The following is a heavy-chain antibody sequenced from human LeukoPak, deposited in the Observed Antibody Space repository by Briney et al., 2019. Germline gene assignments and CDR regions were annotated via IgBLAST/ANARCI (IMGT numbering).Heavy chain of an antibody. CDR1: GFTFSSYV. J-gene: IGHJ4*02. Sequence: GGSLRLSCAASGFTFSSYVITWVRQAPGKGLEWVAAVSGGGGSTYYADSVKGRFTISRDNSNNTLYLQMNSLSAEDTALYYCARGYSGSYPFYYDYWGQGTLVTVSS. CDR2: VSGGGGST. D-gene: IGHD1-26*01. CDR3: ARGYSGSYPFYYDY. V-gene: IGHV3-23*01.